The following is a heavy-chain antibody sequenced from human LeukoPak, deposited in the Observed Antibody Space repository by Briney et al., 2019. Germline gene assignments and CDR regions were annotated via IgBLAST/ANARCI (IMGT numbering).Heavy chain of an antibody. CDR2: IYHSGST. V-gene: IGHV4-38-2*01. J-gene: IGHJ4*02. CDR3: ARGIRGWYEFDY. CDR1: GYSISSGYY. D-gene: IGHD6-19*01. Sequence: PSETLSLTCAVPGYSISSGYYWGWIRQPPGEGLGWIGSIYHSGSTYYNPSLKSRVTISVDTSKNQFSLKLSSVTAADTAVYYCARGIRGWYEFDYWGQGTLVTVSS.